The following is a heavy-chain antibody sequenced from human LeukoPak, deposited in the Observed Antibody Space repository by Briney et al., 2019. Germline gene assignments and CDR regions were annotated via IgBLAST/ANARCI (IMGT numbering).Heavy chain of an antibody. J-gene: IGHJ4*02. CDR2: IYHSGST. CDR1: GYSISSGYY. V-gene: IGHV4-38-2*02. D-gene: IGHD3-10*01. Sequence: PSETLSLTCTVSGYSISSGYYWGWIRQSPGKGLEWIGSIYHSGSTYYNPSLKSRVTISVDTSKNQFSLKLSSVTAADTAVYYCARTRLLWFGESPQWSFDYWGQGTLVTVSS. CDR3: ARTRLLWFGESPQWSFDY.